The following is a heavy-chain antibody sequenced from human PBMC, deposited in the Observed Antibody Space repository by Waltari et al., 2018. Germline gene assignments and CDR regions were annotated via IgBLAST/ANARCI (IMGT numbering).Heavy chain of an antibody. CDR2: IYHCGTT. CDR1: GYSISSGYY. D-gene: IGHD4-17*01. V-gene: IGHV4-38-2*02. J-gene: IGHJ6*03. Sequence: HVQLQESGPGLVKPSETLSLTCTVSGYSISSGYYWGWIRQPPGKGLEWIGSIYHCGTTTFNPSLKSRVTLSVAKSKNLFSLRLNSVTAADTAVYYCVTSTGTVTSGFYYYYMDVWAKGTTVTVSS. CDR3: VTSTGTVTSGFYYYYMDV.